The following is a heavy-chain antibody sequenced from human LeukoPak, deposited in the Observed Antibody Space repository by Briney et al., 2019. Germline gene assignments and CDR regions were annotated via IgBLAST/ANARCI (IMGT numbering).Heavy chain of an antibody. CDR3: ARSPKGSGWYDY. V-gene: IGHV4-59*01. CDR2: IYYSGST. D-gene: IGHD6-19*01. Sequence: SETLSLTCTVSGGSISSYYWSWIRQPPGKGLEWIGYIYYSGSTNYNPSLKSRVTISVDTSKNQFSLKLSSVTAADTAVYYCARSPKGSGWYDYWGQGTLVTVSS. CDR1: GGSISSYY. J-gene: IGHJ4*02.